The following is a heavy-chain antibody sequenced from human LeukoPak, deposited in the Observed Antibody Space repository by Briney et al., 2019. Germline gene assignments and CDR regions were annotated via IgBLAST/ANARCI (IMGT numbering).Heavy chain of an antibody. D-gene: IGHD3-22*01. J-gene: IGHJ6*02. CDR3: TRDKKYYYDSNGMDV. V-gene: IGHV3-7*01. CDR1: SFTFSNNW. CDR2: VKKDASEK. Sequence: SGGSLRLSCAASSFTFSNNWMTWVRQAPGKGLEWVASVKKDASEKYYVDSVKGRFTISRDNAKNSLYLQMNSLRAEDTAVHFCTRDKKYYYDSNGMDVWGQGTTVTVTS.